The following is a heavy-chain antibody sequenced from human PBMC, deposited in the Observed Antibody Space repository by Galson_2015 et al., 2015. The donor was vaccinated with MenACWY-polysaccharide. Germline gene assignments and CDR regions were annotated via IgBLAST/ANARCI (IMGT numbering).Heavy chain of an antibody. CDR1: GYSFTNYG. CDR3: ARGNGDGGGWWGAYCFDY. Sequence: SCKASGYSFTNYGINWVRQAPGQGLEWMGWIDSDTGNTKYAQKVQGRITLTTDTSTSTAYMDLTTLGSGDTAVYYCARGNGDGGGWWGAYCFDYWAQGTLVTVSS. CDR2: IDSDTGNT. D-gene: IGHD6-19*01. J-gene: IGHJ4*02. V-gene: IGHV1-18*04.